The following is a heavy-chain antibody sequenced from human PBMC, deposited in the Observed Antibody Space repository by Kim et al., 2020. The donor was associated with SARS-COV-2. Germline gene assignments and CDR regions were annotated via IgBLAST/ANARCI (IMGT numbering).Heavy chain of an antibody. J-gene: IGHJ4*02. Sequence: VKSRFTISRDNSKNTLFLQMNSLRSEDTAVYYCARGSSYFYNSEGYYPLDFWGQGTLITGSS. D-gene: IGHD3-22*01. CDR3: ARGSSYFYNSEGYYPLDF. V-gene: IGHV3-30*07.